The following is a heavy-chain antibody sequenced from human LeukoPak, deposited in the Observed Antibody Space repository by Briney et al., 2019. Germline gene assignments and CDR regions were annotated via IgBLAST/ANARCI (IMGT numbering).Heavy chain of an antibody. D-gene: IGHD3-3*01. J-gene: IGHJ4*02. CDR3: AKVGYYDIWSGYSCFDY. V-gene: IGHV3-23*01. CDR1: GFTFSSYA. Sequence: GGSLRLSCAASGFTFSSYAMSWVRQAPGKGLEWVSAISGSGGSTYYADSVKGRFTITRDNSKNTLYLQMNSLRAEDTAVYYCAKVGYYDIWSGYSCFDYWGQGTLVTVSS. CDR2: ISGSGGST.